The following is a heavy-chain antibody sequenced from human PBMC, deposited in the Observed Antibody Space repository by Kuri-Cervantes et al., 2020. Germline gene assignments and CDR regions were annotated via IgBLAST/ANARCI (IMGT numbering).Heavy chain of an antibody. CDR3: ARAGYSSSWKSGYNWFDP. CDR1: GFTFSSYG. Sequence: GGSLRLSCAASGFTFSSYGMHWVRQAPGKGLEWVSAIGTAGDTYYPGSVKGRFTISRDDAKNSLYLQMNSLRAEDTAVYYCARAGYSSSWKSGYNWFDPWGQGTLVTVS. D-gene: IGHD6-13*01. CDR2: IGTAGDT. V-gene: IGHV3-13*01. J-gene: IGHJ5*02.